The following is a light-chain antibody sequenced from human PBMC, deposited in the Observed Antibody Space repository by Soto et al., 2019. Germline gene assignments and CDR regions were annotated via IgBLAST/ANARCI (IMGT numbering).Light chain of an antibody. J-gene: IGLJ2*01. Sequence: QSALTQPASVSGSPGQSITISCTGTSSDVGGYNYVSWYQQHPGKAPKLMIYEVSHRPSGVSNRFSGSKSGNTASLTISGLQAEDEADYYCTSYTTSSTLVVFGGGTKRTVL. CDR3: TSYTTSSTLVV. V-gene: IGLV2-14*01. CDR1: SSDVGGYNY. CDR2: EVS.